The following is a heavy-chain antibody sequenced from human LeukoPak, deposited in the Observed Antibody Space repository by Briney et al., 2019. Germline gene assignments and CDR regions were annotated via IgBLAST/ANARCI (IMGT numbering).Heavy chain of an antibody. CDR3: GRLGLWIRGRYSYYYMDV. Sequence: SETLSLTCTVSGGAISGYYWSWIRQTPGKGLEWIGYIYTSGSTNYNPSLKSRVTISVDTSKNQFSLKVSSVTAADTEVCDRGRLGLWIRGRYSYYYMDVCREGTKV. D-gene: IGHD3-3*01. J-gene: IGHJ6*03. CDR1: GGAISGYY. CDR2: IYTSGST. V-gene: IGHV4-4*09.